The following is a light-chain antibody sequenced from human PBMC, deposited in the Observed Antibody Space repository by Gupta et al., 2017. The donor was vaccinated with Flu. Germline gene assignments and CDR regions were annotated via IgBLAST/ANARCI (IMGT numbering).Light chain of an antibody. Sequence: YELTQPPSLSVYPGQTARITCSGEPLPEEYVYWYQQKPGQAPVLVIYKDRDRPPGIPDRFSGSNSGTTVALTISGVQPEDEAVYFCQSADRRGTYWVFGGGTKLTVL. CDR1: PLPEEY. J-gene: IGLJ3*02. V-gene: IGLV3-25*02. CDR2: KDR. CDR3: QSADRRGTYWV.